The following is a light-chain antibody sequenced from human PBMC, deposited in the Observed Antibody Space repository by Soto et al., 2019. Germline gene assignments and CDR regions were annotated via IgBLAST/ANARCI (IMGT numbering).Light chain of an antibody. V-gene: IGKV3-20*01. CDR2: GAS. CDR1: QSVSSSY. J-gene: IGKJ3*01. Sequence: EIVLTQSPGTLSLSPGERATLSCRASQSVSSSYLAWYQQKPGQAPRLLIYGASSRATGIPDRFSGSGSGTDFTLTISRLEPEDFAVYYCQQYDSSPFPFGPGTKVDIK. CDR3: QQYDSSPFP.